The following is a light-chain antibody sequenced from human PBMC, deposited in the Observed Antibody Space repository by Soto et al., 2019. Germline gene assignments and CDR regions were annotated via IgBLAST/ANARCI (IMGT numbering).Light chain of an antibody. CDR3: QQYNNWTPWT. J-gene: IGKJ1*01. V-gene: IGKV3-15*01. Sequence: EIVMTQSPATLSVSPGERATLSCRASQSVSSNLAWYQQKPGQAPRLLIYGASTRATVIPARFSGSGSGTEFPLTISSLQSEEFAVYYCQQYNNWTPWTFGQGTKLEIK. CDR1: QSVSSN. CDR2: GAS.